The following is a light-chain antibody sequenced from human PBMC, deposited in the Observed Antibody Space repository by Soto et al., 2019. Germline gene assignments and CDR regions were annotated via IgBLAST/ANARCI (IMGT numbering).Light chain of an antibody. J-gene: IGKJ1*01. CDR3: QQSYSTPPWT. CDR2: AAS. CDR1: QSISSY. Sequence: DIQMTQSPSSLSASVGDRVTITCRASQSISSYLNWYQQKPGKAPKLLIYAASSLQSGVPSRFSGSGSRTDFTLTISSLQSEDSATYYCQQSYSTPPWTFGQGTKVYIK. V-gene: IGKV1-39*01.